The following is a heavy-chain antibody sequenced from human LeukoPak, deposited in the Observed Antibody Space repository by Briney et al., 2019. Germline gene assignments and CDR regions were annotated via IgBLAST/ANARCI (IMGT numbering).Heavy chain of an antibody. J-gene: IGHJ4*02. CDR2: IDTNTGNP. V-gene: IGHV7-4-1*02. CDR1: GGTFSSYA. D-gene: IGHD3-22*01. Sequence: ASVKVSCKASGGTFSSYAISWVRQAPGQGLEWMGWIDTNTGNPTYAQGFIGRFVFSLDTSVTTAYLQISSLRAEDTAVYYCARGYDTTGYFSYWGQGTLVTVSS. CDR3: ARGYDTTGYFSY.